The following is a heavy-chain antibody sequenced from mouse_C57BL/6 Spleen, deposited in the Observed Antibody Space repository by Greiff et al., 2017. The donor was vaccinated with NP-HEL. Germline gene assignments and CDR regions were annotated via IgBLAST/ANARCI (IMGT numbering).Heavy chain of an antibody. J-gene: IGHJ1*03. Sequence: QVQLQQSGAELVRPGTSVKVSCKASGYAFTNYLIEWVKQRPGQGLEWIGVINPGSGGTNYNEQFKGKATLTADKSSSTAYMQLSSLTSEDSAVYFCAKMGSYDWYFDVWGTGTTVTVSS. CDR3: AKMGSYDWYFDV. CDR1: GYAFTNYL. D-gene: IGHD1-1*01. CDR2: INPGSGGT. V-gene: IGHV1-54*01.